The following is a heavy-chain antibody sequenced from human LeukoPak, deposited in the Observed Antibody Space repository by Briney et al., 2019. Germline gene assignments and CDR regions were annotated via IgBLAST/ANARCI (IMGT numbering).Heavy chain of an antibody. J-gene: IGHJ5*02. D-gene: IGHD6-13*01. V-gene: IGHV1-69*06. CDR3: ARNIAAAGNPNWFDP. Sequence: ASVKVSCKASGGTFSSYAISWVRQAPGQGLEWMGGIIPIFGTANYAQKFQGRVTITADKSTSTAYMELSSLRSEDTAVYYCARNIAAAGNPNWFDPWGQGTLVTVSS. CDR2: IIPIFGTA. CDR1: GGTFSSYA.